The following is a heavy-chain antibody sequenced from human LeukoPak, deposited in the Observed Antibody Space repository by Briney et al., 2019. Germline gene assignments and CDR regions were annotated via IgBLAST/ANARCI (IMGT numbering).Heavy chain of an antibody. Sequence: SETLSLTCTVSSGSISTSNYYWGWVRQPPGKALEWIGNIFYSGSTYYSPSLKSRVTISLDTSRNQFSLKLNSVTAADTAVYYCAKSNSYGLVDIWGQGTMVTVSS. CDR2: IFYSGST. D-gene: IGHD3-16*02. J-gene: IGHJ3*02. V-gene: IGHV4-39*07. CDR3: AKSNSYGLVDI. CDR1: SGSISTSNYY.